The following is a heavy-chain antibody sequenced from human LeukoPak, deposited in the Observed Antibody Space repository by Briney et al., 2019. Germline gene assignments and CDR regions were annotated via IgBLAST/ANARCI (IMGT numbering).Heavy chain of an antibody. V-gene: IGHV3-11*04. CDR2: ISGSGSAI. CDR1: GFTFSDYY. Sequence: GGSLRLSCAASGFTFSDYYMGWIRQAPGKGLEWISYISGSGSAIYYADSVKGRFTISRDNAKNSLYLQMNSLRAEDTAVYYCARVTDYYDSSGYYHWGQGTLVTVSS. J-gene: IGHJ5*02. D-gene: IGHD3-22*01. CDR3: ARVTDYYDSSGYYH.